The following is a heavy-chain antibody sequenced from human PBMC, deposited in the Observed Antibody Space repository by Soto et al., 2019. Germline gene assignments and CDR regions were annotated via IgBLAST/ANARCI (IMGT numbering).Heavy chain of an antibody. V-gene: IGHV3-9*01. D-gene: IGHD6-13*01. CDR1: GFTFDDYA. CDR3: AKDMEYSSSWYYFDY. J-gene: IGHJ4*02. CDR2: ISWNSGSK. Sequence: EVQLVESGGGLVQPGRSLRLSCAASGFTFDDYAMHWVRQAPGKGLEWVSGISWNSGSKGYADSVKGRFTISRDNAKNSLYLQMNSLRAEATALYYSAKDMEYSSSWYYFDYWGQGTLVTVSS.